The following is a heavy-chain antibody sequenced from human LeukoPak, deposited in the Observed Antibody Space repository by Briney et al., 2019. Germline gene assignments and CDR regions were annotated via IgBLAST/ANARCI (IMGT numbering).Heavy chain of an antibody. CDR1: GFTFSTYG. CDR2: VGNDGDIK. J-gene: IGHJ4*02. D-gene: IGHD6-19*01. CDR3: AKEPAPHRSGWYWIH. V-gene: IGHV3-30*18. Sequence: GRSLRLSCAASGFTFSTYGMHWVRQAPGKGLEWVAVVGNDGDIKYYADSVKVRFTISRDNSKNTLYLQTNSLRVEDTAVYYCAKEPAPHRSGWYWIHWGQGTLVTVSS.